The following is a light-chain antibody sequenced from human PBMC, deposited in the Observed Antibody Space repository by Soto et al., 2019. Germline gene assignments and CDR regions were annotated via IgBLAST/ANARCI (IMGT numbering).Light chain of an antibody. CDR1: QSVSSY. Sequence: EIVLTQSPATLSLSPGERATLSCRASQSVSSYLACYQQKPGQAPRLLIYDASNRATGIPARFSGSGSGTDFTLTISRLETEDFAVYYCQQRSNWPPRITFGQGTRLQI. CDR3: QQRSNWPPRIT. CDR2: DAS. J-gene: IGKJ5*01. V-gene: IGKV3-11*01.